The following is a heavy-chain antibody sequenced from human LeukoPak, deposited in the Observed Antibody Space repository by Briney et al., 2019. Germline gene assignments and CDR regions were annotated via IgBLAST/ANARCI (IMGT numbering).Heavy chain of an antibody. V-gene: IGHV5-51*01. CDR2: IYPGDSDT. D-gene: IGHD3-9*01. J-gene: IGHJ4*02. CDR1: GYSFTSYW. Sequence: GESLKISCKGSGYSFTSYWIGWVRQMPGKGLEWMGIIYPGDSDTRYSPSFQGQVTISADKSISTAYLQWSSLKASDTAMYYCARGYYDILTGYYTHFDYWGQGTLVTVSS. CDR3: ARGYYDILTGYYTHFDY.